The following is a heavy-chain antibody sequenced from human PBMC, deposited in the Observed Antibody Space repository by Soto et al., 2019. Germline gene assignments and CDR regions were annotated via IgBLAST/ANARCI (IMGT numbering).Heavy chain of an antibody. J-gene: IGHJ6*02. CDR2: INPNSGGT. Sequence: QVQLVQSGAEVKKPGASVKVSCKASGYTFTGYYMHWVRQAPGQGLEWMGWINPNSGGTNYAQKFQGRVTMTRDTSISTAYMELSRLRSDDTAVYYCARDYDFWSGPTPPYPYPYYYYGMDVWGQGTTVTVSS. V-gene: IGHV1-2*02. CDR3: ARDYDFWSGPTPPYPYPYYYYGMDV. CDR1: GYTFTGYY. D-gene: IGHD3-3*01.